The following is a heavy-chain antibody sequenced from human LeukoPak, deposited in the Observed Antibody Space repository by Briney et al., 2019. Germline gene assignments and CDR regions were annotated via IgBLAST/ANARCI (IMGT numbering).Heavy chain of an antibody. CDR3: AREPNSSHQGGNDY. Sequence: SETLSLTCAVYGGSFSGYYWSWIRQPPGKGLEWIGEINHSGSTNYNPSLKSRVAISVDTPKNQFSLKLSSVTAADTAVYYCAREPNSSHQGGNDYWGQGTLVTVSS. J-gene: IGHJ4*02. CDR2: INHSGST. D-gene: IGHD2-15*01. V-gene: IGHV4-34*01. CDR1: GGSFSGYY.